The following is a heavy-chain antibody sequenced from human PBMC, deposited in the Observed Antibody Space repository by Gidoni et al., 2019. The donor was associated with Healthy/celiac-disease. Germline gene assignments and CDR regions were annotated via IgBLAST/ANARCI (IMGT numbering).Heavy chain of an antibody. J-gene: IGHJ3*02. Sequence: QVQLQQWGAGLLKPSETLPLTCAVYVGSFSCYSWSWIRQPPGKGLELIGEINPSGRTNYNPALKSRVTIAVDTSKNQFSRKLSSVTAADTAVYYCARVVVAATQRLDAFDIWGQGTMVTVSS. CDR2: INPSGRT. D-gene: IGHD2-15*01. V-gene: IGHV4-34*01. CDR3: ARVVVAATQRLDAFDI. CDR1: VGSFSCYS.